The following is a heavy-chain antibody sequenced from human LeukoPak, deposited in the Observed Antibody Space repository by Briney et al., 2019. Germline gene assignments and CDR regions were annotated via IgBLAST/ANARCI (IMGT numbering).Heavy chain of an antibody. J-gene: IGHJ3*02. D-gene: IGHD3-3*01. V-gene: IGHV3-74*01. CDR1: GFTFSSYW. CDR3: SRNLYDYWRAPPGAFDI. CDR2: INSDGSST. Sequence: GGYLRLSCAACGFTFSSYWMHWVRQAPGKGLVWVSRINSDGSSTSYADSVKGRFTISRDNAKNTLYLQMNSLRAEDTAVYYCSRNLYDYWRAPPGAFDIWGQGTIVTVSS.